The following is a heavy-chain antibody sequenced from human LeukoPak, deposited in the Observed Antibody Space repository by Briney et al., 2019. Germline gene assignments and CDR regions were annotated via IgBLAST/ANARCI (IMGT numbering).Heavy chain of an antibody. J-gene: IGHJ4*02. CDR3: ARSRSGTRWSISIDY. CDR2: IHHSGST. CDR1: GGSISGDIYY. D-gene: IGHD3-10*01. Sequence: SETLSLTCSVSGGSISGDIYYWGWIRQPPGKGLEWIGSIHHSGSTYYSPSLKSRVTISVDTSKNQFSLRLSSVTAADTALYYCARSRSGTRWSISIDYWGQGTLVTVSS. V-gene: IGHV4-39*01.